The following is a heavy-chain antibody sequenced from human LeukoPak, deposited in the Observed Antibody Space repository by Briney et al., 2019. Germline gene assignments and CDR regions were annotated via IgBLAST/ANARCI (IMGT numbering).Heavy chain of an antibody. CDR1: VDSITSGGFY. V-gene: IGHV4-39*01. CDR3: ARRDYAAWFDP. CDR2: VYYSGTT. Sequence: SETPSLTCNVSVDSITSGGFYWAWIRQCPGKGLEWIGNVYYSGTTQYNPSLKGRVTISMDMSKNQFSLNLNSVSVTDTAIYYCARRDYAAWFDPWGQGTLVTVSS. J-gene: IGHJ5*02. D-gene: IGHD4/OR15-4a*01.